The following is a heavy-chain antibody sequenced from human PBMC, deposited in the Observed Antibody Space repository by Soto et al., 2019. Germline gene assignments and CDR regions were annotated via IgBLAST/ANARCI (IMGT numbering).Heavy chain of an antibody. CDR2: IWYDGSNK. V-gene: IGHV3-33*01. D-gene: IGHD2-15*01. CDR1: GFTFSSYG. CDR3: ARDAFRIGYCSGGSCYRGSNWFDP. J-gene: IGHJ5*02. Sequence: QVQLVESGGGVVQPGRSLRLSCAASGFTFSSYGMHRVRQAPGKGLEWVAVIWYDGSNKYYADSVKGRFTISRDNSKNTLYLQMNSLRAEDTAVYYCARDAFRIGYCSGGSCYRGSNWFDPWGQGTLVTVSS.